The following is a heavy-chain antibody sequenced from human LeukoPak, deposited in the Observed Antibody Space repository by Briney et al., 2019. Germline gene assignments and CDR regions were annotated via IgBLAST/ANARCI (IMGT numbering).Heavy chain of an antibody. D-gene: IGHD3-10*01. CDR2: ISSSGSTI. V-gene: IGHV3-11*04. Sequence: PGGSLRLSCAASGSTFSDYYMSWIRQAPGKGLEWVSYISSSGSTIYYADSVKGRFTISRDNSKNSLYLQMNRLRVEDTAVYYCAKDWDYYGSGSYYNTADYWGQGTLVTVSS. CDR3: AKDWDYYGSGSYYNTADY. CDR1: GSTFSDYY. J-gene: IGHJ4*02.